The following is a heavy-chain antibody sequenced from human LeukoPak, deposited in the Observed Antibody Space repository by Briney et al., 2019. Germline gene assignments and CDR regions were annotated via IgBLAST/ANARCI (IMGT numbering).Heavy chain of an antibody. CDR3: TSRYYYDSSGYYYLFDY. CDR2: IRSKANSYAT. J-gene: IGHJ4*02. CDR1: GFTFSGSV. V-gene: IGHV3-73*01. D-gene: IGHD3-22*01. Sequence: GGSLKLSCAASGFTFSGSVHWARQASGKGLEWVGRIRSKANSYATAYAASVKGRFTISRDDSKNTAYLQMNSLKTEDTAVYYCTSRYYYDSSGYYYLFDYWGQGTLVTVSS.